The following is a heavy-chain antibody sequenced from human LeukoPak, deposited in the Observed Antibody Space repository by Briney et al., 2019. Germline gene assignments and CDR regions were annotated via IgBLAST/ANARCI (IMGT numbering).Heavy chain of an antibody. CDR3: ARDGRFAAYEPDY. J-gene: IGHJ4*02. D-gene: IGHD1-26*01. CDR1: GLTFSNYG. Sequence: ASVKVSYKASGLTFSNYGITWVRQAPGQGLEWVGWISAYDGNTNYAQKFQGRVTMTTDTSTSTAHMELRSLRYDDTAVYYCARDGRFAAYEPDYWGQGTLVTVSS. V-gene: IGHV1-18*01. CDR2: ISAYDGNT.